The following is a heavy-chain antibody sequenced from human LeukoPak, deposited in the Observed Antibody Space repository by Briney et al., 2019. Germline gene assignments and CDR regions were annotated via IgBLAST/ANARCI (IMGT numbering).Heavy chain of an antibody. J-gene: IGHJ5*02. Sequence: SETPYLTCTVSGGSISSYYWSWIRQPPGKGLEWIGYIYYSGSTNYNLSLKSRVTISVDTSKNQFSLKLSSVTAADTAVYYCARHDWERGKNWFDPWGQGTLVTVSS. CDR1: GGSISSYY. CDR3: ARHDWERGKNWFDP. D-gene: IGHD1-1*01. CDR2: IYYSGST. V-gene: IGHV4-59*08.